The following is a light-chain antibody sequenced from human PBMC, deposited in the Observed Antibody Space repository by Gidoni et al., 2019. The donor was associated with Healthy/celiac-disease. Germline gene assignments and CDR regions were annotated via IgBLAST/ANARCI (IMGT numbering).Light chain of an antibody. J-gene: IGKJ1*01. CDR3: QQYNSYSGT. CDR1: QSISSW. Sequence: DIQMTQSPSTLSASVGDRVTITCRASQSISSWLAWYQQKPGKDPKLLIYKASSLESGVPSRFSGSGSGTEFTLTISRLQPDDFATYYCQQYNSYSGTFGQGTKVEIK. V-gene: IGKV1-5*03. CDR2: KAS.